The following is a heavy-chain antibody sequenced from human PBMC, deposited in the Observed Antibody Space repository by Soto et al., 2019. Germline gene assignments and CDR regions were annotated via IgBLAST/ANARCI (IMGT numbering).Heavy chain of an antibody. V-gene: IGHV3-23*01. J-gene: IGHJ1*01. D-gene: IGHD2-21*01. CDR1: GFTFSVYA. CDR2: ISTNGGLT. CDR3: AKDSEKSYEAYLQH. Sequence: EVQVLESGGGLVQPGGSLRLSCEASGFTFSVYAMSWVRQAPGKGLEWVSAISTNGGLTFYADYLRGRFTISRDNSKSMLYLQMNNQSAADTAIYYGAKDSEKSYEAYLQHWCRGTLVTVCS.